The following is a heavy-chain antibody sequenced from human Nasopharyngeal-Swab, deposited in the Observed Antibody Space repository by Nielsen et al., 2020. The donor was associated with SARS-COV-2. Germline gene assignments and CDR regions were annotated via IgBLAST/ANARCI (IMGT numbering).Heavy chain of an antibody. V-gene: IGHV3-7*01. CDR3: ARGGSSFPFDY. J-gene: IGHJ4*02. D-gene: IGHD6-13*01. CDR1: GFTFSKFY. CDR2: IKQDGSGS. Sequence: GGSLRLSCAASGFTFSKFYMSWVRQAAGTGLEWVANIKQDGSGSYYVDSVKGRFTISRDDANNSLYLQMNSLRAGDTGVYYCARGGSSFPFDYWGPGTLVTVSS.